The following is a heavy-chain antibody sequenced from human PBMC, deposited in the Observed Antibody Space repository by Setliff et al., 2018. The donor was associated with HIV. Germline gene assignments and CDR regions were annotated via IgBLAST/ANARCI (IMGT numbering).Heavy chain of an antibody. CDR3: ARGIPALGTSYYFDY. J-gene: IGHJ4*02. CDR1: GYSLSSDYY. V-gene: IGHV4-38-2*01. CDR2: IYHSGSA. Sequence: PSETLSLTCAVSGYSLSSDYYRGWIRQPPGKGLEWIASIYHSGSANYNPSLKSRVTISVDISKKQFSLKLSSVTAADTAVYYCARGIPALGTSYYFDYWGQGTRVT. D-gene: IGHD6-13*01.